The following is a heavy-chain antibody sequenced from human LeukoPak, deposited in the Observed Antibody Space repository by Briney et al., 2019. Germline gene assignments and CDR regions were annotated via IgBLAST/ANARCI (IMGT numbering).Heavy chain of an antibody. J-gene: IGHJ4*02. V-gene: IGHV1-2*02. CDR2: INPHTGAT. CDR3: ARRFCRYGSCYPDY. CDR1: GYTFTDYN. D-gene: IGHD2-15*01. Sequence: GASVKVSCKASGYTFTDYNPYWVRQAPGQRPEWMGWINPHTGATVHAQKFQGRITMTRDTSISTAYMELSSLRSDDTAIYYCARRFCRYGSCYPDYWGQGTLVTVSS.